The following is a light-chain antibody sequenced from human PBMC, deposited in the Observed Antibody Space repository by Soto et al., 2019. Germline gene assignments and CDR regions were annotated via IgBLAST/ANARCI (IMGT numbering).Light chain of an antibody. Sequence: DIQMTQSPSTLSASVGDRVTITCRASQSISSWLAWYQQKLGRAPRLLIYDASSLESGVPSRFSGSGYGTEFTLTISGLQPGDSATYYCQQYNSYSPTFGQGTKVDIK. CDR3: QQYNSYSPT. CDR2: DAS. J-gene: IGKJ1*01. V-gene: IGKV1-5*01. CDR1: QSISSW.